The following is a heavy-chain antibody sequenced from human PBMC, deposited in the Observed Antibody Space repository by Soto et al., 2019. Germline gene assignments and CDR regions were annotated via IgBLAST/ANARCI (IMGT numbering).Heavy chain of an antibody. CDR3: AINYYGTAPL. Sequence: QVQLVQSGADVKKPGSSVKVSCKASGGTFSSYTISWVRQAPGQGLEWMGRIIPILGVANYAHKFQGRVTITADKSASTAYMELSSVRSEDTAVYYCAINYYGTAPLWGQGTMVTVSS. J-gene: IGHJ3*01. D-gene: IGHD3-10*01. V-gene: IGHV1-69*02. CDR2: IIPILGVA. CDR1: GGTFSSYT.